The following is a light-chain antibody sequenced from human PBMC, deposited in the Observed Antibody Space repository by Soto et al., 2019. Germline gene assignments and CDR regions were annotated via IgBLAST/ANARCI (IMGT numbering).Light chain of an antibody. CDR2: ASY. CDR1: QSISSH. J-gene: IGKJ2*01. CDR3: QHSYITPRYT. V-gene: IGKV1-39*01. Sequence: DIQITQSPSSLSASVGDRVTITCRASQSISSHLNWHQHKPGRPPRLPIFASYILEGGVPSRFSGSGSDTYFTLTIDSLQPEDVATYYCQHSYITPRYTFGQGTKVDIK.